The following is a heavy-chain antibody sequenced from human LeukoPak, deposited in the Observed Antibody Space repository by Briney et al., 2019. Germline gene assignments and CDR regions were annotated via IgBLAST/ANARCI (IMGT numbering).Heavy chain of an antibody. V-gene: IGHV4-39*07. CDR2: IFYSGTT. D-gene: IGHD3-22*01. J-gene: IGHJ4*02. CDR3: AREYTYYYDSSGYLDY. Sequence: SETLSLTCTVSGGSIIDSSCYWAWIRQPPGKGLEWIGSIFYSGTTYYNSSLKSRVIMSVDTSKNQFFLRLTSVTAADTAVYYCAREYTYYYDSSGYLDYWGQGILVTVSS. CDR1: GGSIIDSSCY.